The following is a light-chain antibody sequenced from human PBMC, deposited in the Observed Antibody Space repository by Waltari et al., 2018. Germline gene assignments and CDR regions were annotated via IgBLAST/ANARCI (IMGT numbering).Light chain of an antibody. CDR3: QQYGTSPWT. J-gene: IGKJ1*01. CDR1: QRVSSSY. CDR2: GAS. Sequence: CRASQRVSSSYLAWYQQKPGQAPRLLIYGASSRATGIPARFSGSGSGTDFTLTISRLEPEDFAVYYCQQYGTSPWTFGQGTRVEIK. V-gene: IGKV3-20*01.